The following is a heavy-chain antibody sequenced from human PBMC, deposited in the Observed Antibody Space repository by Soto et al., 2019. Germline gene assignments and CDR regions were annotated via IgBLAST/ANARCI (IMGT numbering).Heavy chain of an antibody. J-gene: IGHJ6*02. CDR2: IWYNGSDK. CDR1: GFTFSSYG. Sequence: QVQLVESGGGVVQPGRSLRLSCAASGFTFSSYGMHWVRQAPGKGLEWVAVIWYNGSDKKYADFVKGRFTISRDNSEKTLYLQMNSLRAEDTAVYYCAKDYGDWTGLYYYGMDVWGQGTTVTVSS. V-gene: IGHV3-33*06. CDR3: AKDYGDWTGLYYYGMDV. D-gene: IGHD4-17*01.